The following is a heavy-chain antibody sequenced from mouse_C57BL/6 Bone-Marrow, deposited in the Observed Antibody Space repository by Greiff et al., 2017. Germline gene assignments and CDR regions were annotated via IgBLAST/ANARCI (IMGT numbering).Heavy chain of an antibody. CDR1: GFTFSDYY. J-gene: IGHJ3*01. CDR3: ARDQGGPGFAY. Sequence: EVKLMESEGGLVQPGSSMKLSCTASGFTFSDYYMAWVRQVPEKGLEWVANINYDGSSTYYLDSLKSRFIISRDNAKNILYLQMSSLKSEDTATYYCARDQGGPGFAYWGQGTLVTVSA. CDR2: INYDGSST. V-gene: IGHV5-16*01.